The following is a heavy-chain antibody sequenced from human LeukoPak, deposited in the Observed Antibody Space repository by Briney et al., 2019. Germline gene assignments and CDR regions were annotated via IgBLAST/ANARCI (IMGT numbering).Heavy chain of an antibody. V-gene: IGHV3-33*08. D-gene: IGHD5-18*01. J-gene: IGHJ4*02. CDR3: ARGHVRGYSYGFGY. CDR1: GFMFRSYG. Sequence: GRSLRLSCAASGFMFRSYGMHWVRQAPGKGLEWVAVIWYDGSNKYCTDSVKGRFTISRDNSNNTLYLQMNSLRVEDAAVYYCARGHVRGYSYGFGYWGQGSLVTVSS. CDR2: IWYDGSNK.